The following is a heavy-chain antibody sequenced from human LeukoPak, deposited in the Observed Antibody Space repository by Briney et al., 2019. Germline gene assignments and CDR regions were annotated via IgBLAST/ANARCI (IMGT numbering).Heavy chain of an antibody. D-gene: IGHD6-19*01. CDR3: AREGARSSGWYVNPRDYYYYYYMDV. CDR1: GGTFSSYA. J-gene: IGHJ6*03. V-gene: IGHV1-69*06. Sequence: GASVKVSCKASGGTFSSYAISWVRQAPGQGLEWMGGIIPIFGTANYAQKFQGRVTVTADKSTSTAYMELSSLRSEDTAVYYCAREGARSSGWYVNPRDYYYYYYMDVWGKGTTVTVSS. CDR2: IIPIFGTA.